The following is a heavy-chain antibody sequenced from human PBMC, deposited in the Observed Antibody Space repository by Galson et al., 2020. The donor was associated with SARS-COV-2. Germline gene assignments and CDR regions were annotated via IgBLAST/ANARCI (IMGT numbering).Heavy chain of an antibody. J-gene: IGHJ5*02. V-gene: IGHV4-59*12. CDR2: VYYNGNT. CDR1: GGSFSRYY. D-gene: IGHD3-16*02. Sequence: SETLSLTCTLSGGSFSRYYGSWIRQPPGKGLEWIGYVYYNGNTNYNPSLKSRVSISVDTSENQFSLKLSSVTAADTAVYYCARARIMITFGGVIPNWFDPWGQGTLVTVSS. CDR3: ARARIMITFGGVIPNWFDP.